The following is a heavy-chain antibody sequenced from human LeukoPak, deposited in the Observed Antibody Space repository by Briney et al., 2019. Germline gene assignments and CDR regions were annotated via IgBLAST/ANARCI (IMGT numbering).Heavy chain of an antibody. Sequence: GGSLRLSCNVSGVSFNAHDTTWVRQAPGKGLEWVSSISGDGAVTYYADTVQGRFTISRDNSQNTLYLQMNSLSVDAIAIYYCTRIPGSNWSWGQGTLVTVSS. CDR2: ISGDGAVT. J-gene: IGHJ5*02. CDR3: TRIPGSNWS. V-gene: IGHV3-23*01. D-gene: IGHD4-11*01. CDR1: GVSFNAHD.